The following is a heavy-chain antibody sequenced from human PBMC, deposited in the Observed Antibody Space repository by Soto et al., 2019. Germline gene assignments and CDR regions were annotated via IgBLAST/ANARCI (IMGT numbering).Heavy chain of an antibody. CDR3: AKYSGISVHYFDF. CDR1: GLSVSSYG. D-gene: IGHD1-26*01. CDR2: VGTSDDT. Sequence: GGSLRLSCAASGLSVSSYGMSWVRQAPGKGLEWVSSVGTSDDTYYADSVKGRFTISKDNSKNTLYLQMNSLRAEDTAIYFCAKYSGISVHYFDFWGQGILVTVSS. J-gene: IGHJ4*01. V-gene: IGHV3-23*01.